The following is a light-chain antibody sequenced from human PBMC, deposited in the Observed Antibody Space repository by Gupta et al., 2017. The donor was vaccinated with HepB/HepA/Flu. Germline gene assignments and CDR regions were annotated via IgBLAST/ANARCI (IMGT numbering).Light chain of an antibody. V-gene: IGKV1-5*03. Sequence: DIQMTQSPSTLSASIGDRVTITCRTSQTITTYWAWYQQKPGKAPKLLIYKASSLESGVPSRLSGSGSGTEFTLTISSLQPYDVATYYCQQYSNYITFGGGTKVEI. CDR1: QTITTY. CDR2: KAS. J-gene: IGKJ4*01. CDR3: QQYSNYIT.